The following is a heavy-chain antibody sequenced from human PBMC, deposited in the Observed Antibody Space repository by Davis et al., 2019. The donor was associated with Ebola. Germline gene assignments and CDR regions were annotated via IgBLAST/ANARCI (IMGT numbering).Heavy chain of an antibody. D-gene: IGHD4-11*01. CDR1: GYTFTSYY. CDR2: INPSDGNT. V-gene: IGHV1-46*01. CDR3: ARDDTGYSSNLGRFRDHPFDL. Sequence: AASVKVSYKASGYTFTSYYMHWVRQAPGQGLEWMGIINPSDGNTNYAQKFQGRVTMTRDTSTTTVYMELSSLRSEDTAVYYCARDDTGYSSNLGRFRDHPFDLWGQGTMVTVSS. J-gene: IGHJ3*01.